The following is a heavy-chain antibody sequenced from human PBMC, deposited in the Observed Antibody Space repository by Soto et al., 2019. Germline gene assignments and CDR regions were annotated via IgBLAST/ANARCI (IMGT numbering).Heavy chain of an antibody. J-gene: IGHJ5*02. Sequence: SETLSLTCTVSGGSISSYYWSWIRQPAGKGLEWIGRIYTSGGTNYNPSLKSRVTMSVDTSKNQFSLKLSSVTAADTAVYYCARASGGYSSSWYNWFDPWGQGTLVTVSS. D-gene: IGHD6-13*01. V-gene: IGHV4-4*07. CDR1: GGSISSYY. CDR3: ARASGGYSSSWYNWFDP. CDR2: IYTSGGT.